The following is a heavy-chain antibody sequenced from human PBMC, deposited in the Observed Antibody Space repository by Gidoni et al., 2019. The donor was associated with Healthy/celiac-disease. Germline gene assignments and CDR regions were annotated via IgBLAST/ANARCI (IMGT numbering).Heavy chain of an antibody. CDR1: GYTFTSYY. J-gene: IGHJ4*02. V-gene: IGHV1-46*03. D-gene: IGHD3-10*01. CDR3: ARAGGPTYYYGSGSYYLFDY. Sequence: QVQLVQSGAEVKKPGASVKVSCKASGYTFTSYYMHWVRQAPGQGLEWMGIINPSGGSTSYAQKFQGRVTMTRDTSTSTVYMELSSLRSEDTAVYYCARAGGPTYYYGSGSYYLFDYWGQGTLVTVSS. CDR2: INPSGGST.